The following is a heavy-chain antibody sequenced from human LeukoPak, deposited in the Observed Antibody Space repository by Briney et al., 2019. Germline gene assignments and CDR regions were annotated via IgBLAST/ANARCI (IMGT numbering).Heavy chain of an antibody. CDR3: ANGHYYDRYYFDY. CDR1: GGTFSSYA. CDR2: IIPIFGTA. Sequence: SVKVSCKASGGTFSSYAISWVRQAPGQGLEWMGGIIPIFGTANYAQKFQGRVTITKDESTSTAYMELSSLRSEDTGVYYCANGHYYDRYYFDYWGQGTLVTVSS. J-gene: IGHJ4*02. V-gene: IGHV1-69*05. D-gene: IGHD3-22*01.